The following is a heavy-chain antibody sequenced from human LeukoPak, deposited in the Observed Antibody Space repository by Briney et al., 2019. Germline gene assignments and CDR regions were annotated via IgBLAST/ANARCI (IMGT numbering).Heavy chain of an antibody. V-gene: IGHV1-18*01. CDR1: GYTFTSYG. CDR3: ARDFYYYDSSGYYPEGYYYYYMDV. J-gene: IGHJ6*03. CDR2: ISAYNGNT. Sequence: ASVKVSCKAFGYTFTSYGISWVRQAPGQGLEWMGWISAYNGNTIYAQKLQGRVTMTTDTSTSTAYMELRSLRSDDTPVYYCARDFYYYDSSGYYPEGYYYYYMDVWGKGTTVTVSS. D-gene: IGHD3-22*01.